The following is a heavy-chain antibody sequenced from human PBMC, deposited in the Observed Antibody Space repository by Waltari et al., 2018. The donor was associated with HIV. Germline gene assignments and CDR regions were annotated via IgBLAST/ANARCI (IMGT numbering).Heavy chain of an antibody. CDR3: ARGIAAAGTRYYYGMDV. Sequence: QVQLVQSGAEVKKPGASVKVSCKASGYTFTSYAMHWVRQAPGQRLEWMGWINAGNGNTKYSQKFQGRVTITRDTSASTAYMELSSLRSEDTAVYYCARGIAAAGTRYYYGMDVWGQGTTVTVSS. V-gene: IGHV1-3*01. CDR1: GYTFTSYA. J-gene: IGHJ6*02. CDR2: INAGNGNT. D-gene: IGHD6-13*01.